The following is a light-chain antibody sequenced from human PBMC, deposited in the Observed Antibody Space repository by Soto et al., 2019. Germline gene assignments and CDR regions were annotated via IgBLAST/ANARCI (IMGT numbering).Light chain of an antibody. CDR3: SSYTTSSTPPYV. CDR1: SSDVGGYNY. CDR2: DVS. J-gene: IGLJ1*01. V-gene: IGLV2-14*01. Sequence: QSVLTQPASVSGPPGQSITISCTGTSSDVGGYNYVSWYQQHPGKAPKLMIYDVSDRPSGVSNRFSGSKSGNTASLTISGLQAEDEGDYYCSSYTTSSTPPYVFGTGTKVTVL.